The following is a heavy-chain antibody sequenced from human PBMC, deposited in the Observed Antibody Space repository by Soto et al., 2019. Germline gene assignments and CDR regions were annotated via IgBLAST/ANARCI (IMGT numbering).Heavy chain of an antibody. CDR1: GYTFTSYD. V-gene: IGHV1-8*01. Sequence: QVQLVQSGAEVKKPGASVKVSCKASGYTFTSYDINWVRQATGQGLEWMGWMNPNSGNTGYAQKFQGRVTMTRSTSISPAYMELSSLRSEDTAVYYCEVVAATDYYYGMDVWGQGTTVTVSS. CDR3: EVVAATDYYYGMDV. D-gene: IGHD2-15*01. J-gene: IGHJ6*02. CDR2: MNPNSGNT.